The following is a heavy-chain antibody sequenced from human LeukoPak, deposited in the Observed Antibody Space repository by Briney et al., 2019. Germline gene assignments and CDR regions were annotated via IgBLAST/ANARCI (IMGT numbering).Heavy chain of an antibody. V-gene: IGHV3-53*01. CDR1: GFTVSSNY. CDR2: IYSGGST. CDR3: ARGRRELLSYYFDY. Sequence: PGGSLRLSCAASGFTVSSNYMSWVRQAPGKGLEWVSVIYSGGSTYYADSVKGRFTISRDNSKNTLYLQMNSLRAEDTAVYYCARGRRELLSYYFDYWGQGTLVTVSS. J-gene: IGHJ4*02. D-gene: IGHD1-26*01.